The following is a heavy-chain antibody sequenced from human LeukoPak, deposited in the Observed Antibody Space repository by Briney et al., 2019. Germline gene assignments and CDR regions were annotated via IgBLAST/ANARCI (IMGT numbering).Heavy chain of an antibody. Sequence: PGGSLRLSCAASGFTFSSYAMSWVRQAPGKGLEWVSAISGSGGSTYYADSAKGRFTISRDNSKNTLYLQMNSLRAEDTAVYYCAKGSEGGAARRWGNYFDYWGQGTLVTVSS. CDR2: ISGSGGST. V-gene: IGHV3-23*01. J-gene: IGHJ4*02. CDR1: GFTFSSYA. D-gene: IGHD6-6*01. CDR3: AKGSEGGAARRWGNYFDY.